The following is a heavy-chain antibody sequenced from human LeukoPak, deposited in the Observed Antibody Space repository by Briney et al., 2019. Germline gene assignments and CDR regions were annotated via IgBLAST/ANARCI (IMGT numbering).Heavy chain of an antibody. CDR1: GGTFSSYA. Sequence: ASVKVSCKASGGTFSSYAISWVRQAPGQGLEWVGGIIPIFGTANYAQKFQGRVTITADESTSTAYMELSSLRSEDTAVYYCARGEQLTHNWFDPWGQGTLITVSS. J-gene: IGHJ5*02. CDR2: IIPIFGTA. D-gene: IGHD6-13*01. CDR3: ARGEQLTHNWFDP. V-gene: IGHV1-69*13.